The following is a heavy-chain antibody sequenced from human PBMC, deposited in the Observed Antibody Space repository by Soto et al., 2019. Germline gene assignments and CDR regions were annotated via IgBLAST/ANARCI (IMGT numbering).Heavy chain of an antibody. D-gene: IGHD3-9*01. CDR3: ARLLGAYSDILTGYYHDAFDI. J-gene: IGHJ3*02. CDR2: IYYSGST. Sequence: SETLSLTCTVSGGSISSYYWSWIRQPPGKGLEWIGYIYYSGSTNYNPSLKSRVTISVDTSKNQFSLKLSSVTAADTAVYYCARLLGAYSDILTGYYHDAFDIWGQGTMVTVSS. CDR1: GGSISSYY. V-gene: IGHV4-59*08.